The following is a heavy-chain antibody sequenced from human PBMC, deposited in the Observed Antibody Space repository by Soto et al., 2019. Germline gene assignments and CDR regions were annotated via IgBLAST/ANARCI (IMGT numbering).Heavy chain of an antibody. CDR3: AVAGSGSYSNVAGAFDI. CDR1: GFTFSSYS. V-gene: IGHV3-21*01. CDR2: ISSSGTYI. J-gene: IGHJ3*02. D-gene: IGHD3-10*01. Sequence: EVQLVESGGGLVKPGGSLRLSCAASGFTFSSYSMNWVRQAPGKGLEWVSPISSSGTYIYYADSVKGRFTISRDNAKNSLYLQMNSLRAEDTAVYYCAVAGSGSYSNVAGAFDIWGQGTMVTVSS.